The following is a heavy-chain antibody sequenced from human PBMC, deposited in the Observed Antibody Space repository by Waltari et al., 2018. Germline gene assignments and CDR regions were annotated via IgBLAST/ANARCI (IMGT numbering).Heavy chain of an antibody. CDR1: GFTFSHSG. J-gene: IGHJ4*02. D-gene: IGHD6-19*01. CDR2: ISMDGSIV. Sequence: EVQLVESGGGLVQHGGSLRLSCAAYGFTFSHSGMYWVRQSPGKGLVWVSRISMDGSIVNYADSVKGRFTISRDNAKSTLFLQMNSLRVDDTALYYCVTTGVAGFYWGQGTRVTVSS. CDR3: VTTGVAGFY. V-gene: IGHV3-74*01.